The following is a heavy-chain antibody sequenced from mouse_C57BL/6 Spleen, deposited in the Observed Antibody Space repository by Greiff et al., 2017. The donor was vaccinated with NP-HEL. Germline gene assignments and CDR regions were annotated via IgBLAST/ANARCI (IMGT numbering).Heavy chain of an antibody. CDR3: ARDGGTRFAY. CDR2: ISYDGSN. Sequence: EVKLMESGPGLVKPSQSLSLTCSVTGYSITSGYYWNWIRQFPGNKLEWMGYISYDGSNNYNPSLKNRISITRDTSKNQFFLKLNSVTTEDTATYYCARDGGTRFAYWGQGTLVTVSA. D-gene: IGHD3-3*01. CDR1: GYSITSGYY. J-gene: IGHJ3*01. V-gene: IGHV3-6*01.